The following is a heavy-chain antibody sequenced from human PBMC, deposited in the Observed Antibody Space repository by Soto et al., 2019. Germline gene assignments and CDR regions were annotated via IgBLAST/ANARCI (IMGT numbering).Heavy chain of an antibody. J-gene: IGHJ6*02. D-gene: IGHD1-26*01. CDR1: GYTFTSYG. Sequence: GASVKVSCKASGYTFTSYGISWVRQAPGQGLEWMGWISAYNGNTNYAQKLQGRVTMTTDTSTSTAYMELRSLRSDDTAVYYCAILGGSHPPYYYGMDVWGRGTTVTVSS. CDR2: ISAYNGNT. V-gene: IGHV1-18*04. CDR3: AILGGSHPPYYYGMDV.